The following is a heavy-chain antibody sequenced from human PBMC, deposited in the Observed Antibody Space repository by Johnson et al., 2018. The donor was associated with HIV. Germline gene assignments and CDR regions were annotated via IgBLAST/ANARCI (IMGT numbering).Heavy chain of an antibody. J-gene: IGHJ3*02. Sequence: VQLMESGGGVVQPGRSLRLSCAASGFLFSRYAMHWVRQAPGKGLEWVAVISYDGGNNYYADSVKGRFTISRDNSKNTLYLQMNSLRAEDTAVYYCARDSEWELGQEGAFDIWGQGTMVTVSS. D-gene: IGHD1-26*01. V-gene: IGHV3-30-3*01. CDR1: GFLFSRYA. CDR3: ARDSEWELGQEGAFDI. CDR2: ISYDGGNN.